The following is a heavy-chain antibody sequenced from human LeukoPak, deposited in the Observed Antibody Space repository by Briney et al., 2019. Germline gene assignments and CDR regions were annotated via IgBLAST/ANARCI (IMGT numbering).Heavy chain of an antibody. Sequence: GGSLRLSCAASGFTFSSYWMSWVRQAPGKGLEWVANIKQDGSEKYYVDSVKGRFTISRDNAKNSLYLQMNSLRAEDTAVYYCARVRFGDRYYYYYMDVWGKGTTVTISS. CDR3: ARVRFGDRYYYYYMDV. CDR2: IKQDGSEK. CDR1: GFTFSSYW. D-gene: IGHD3-10*01. V-gene: IGHV3-7*01. J-gene: IGHJ6*03.